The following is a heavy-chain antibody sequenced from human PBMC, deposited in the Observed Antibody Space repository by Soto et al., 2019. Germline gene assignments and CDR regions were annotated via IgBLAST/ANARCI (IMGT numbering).Heavy chain of an antibody. Sequence: QVQLVQSGAEVKKPGASVKVSCKASGYTFTSYGISWVRQAPGQGLEWMGWISAYNGNTNYAQKLQGRVTMTTDTSTSTAYMELRSLRSDDTAVYYCARDVPYYYDASRQEYFQHWGQGTLVTVSS. CDR1: GYTFTSYG. D-gene: IGHD3-22*01. CDR3: ARDVPYYYDASRQEYFQH. CDR2: ISAYNGNT. J-gene: IGHJ1*01. V-gene: IGHV1-18*01.